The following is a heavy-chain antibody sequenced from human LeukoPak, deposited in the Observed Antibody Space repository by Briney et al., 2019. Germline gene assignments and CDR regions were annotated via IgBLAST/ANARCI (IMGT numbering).Heavy chain of an antibody. V-gene: IGHV1-18*01. CDR3: ARVSIDSSGWYGYYYYYMDV. CDR1: GYTFISYG. J-gene: IGHJ6*03. D-gene: IGHD6-19*01. Sequence: ASVKVSCKASGYTFISYGISWVRQAPGQGLEWMGWISAYNGNTNYAQKLQGRVTMTTDTSTSTAYMELRSLRSDDTAVYYCARVSIDSSGWYGYYYYYMDVWGKGTTVTISS. CDR2: ISAYNGNT.